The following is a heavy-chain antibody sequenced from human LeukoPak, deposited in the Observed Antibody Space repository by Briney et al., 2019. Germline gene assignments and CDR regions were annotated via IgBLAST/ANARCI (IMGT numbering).Heavy chain of an antibody. CDR2: IYYSGST. V-gene: IGHV4-30-4*01. D-gene: IGHD3-22*01. Sequence: SQTLSLTCTVSGGSISSGDYYWSWIRQPRGKGLEWIGYIYYSGSTYYNPSLKSRVPISVDTSKNQFSLNLSSVTAAETAVYYGASRFRGYFVNWGQGTLVTVSS. CDR3: ASRFRGYFVN. CDR1: GGSISSGDYY. J-gene: IGHJ4*02.